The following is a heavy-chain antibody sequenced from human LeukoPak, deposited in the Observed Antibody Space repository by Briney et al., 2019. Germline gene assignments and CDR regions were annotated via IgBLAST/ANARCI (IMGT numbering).Heavy chain of an antibody. J-gene: IGHJ5*02. CDR2: IYSSGST. CDR1: GGSMSNYY. V-gene: IGHV4-59*08. CDR3: ARHDSSGYYYDH. D-gene: IGHD3-22*01. Sequence: TETLSLTCTVTGGSMSNYYWSWIRQSPGKELECVGYIYSSGSTHYNPSLKSRVTISLDTSKNQFSLKVSSVTAADTAVYYCARHDSSGYYYDHWGQGTLVTVSS.